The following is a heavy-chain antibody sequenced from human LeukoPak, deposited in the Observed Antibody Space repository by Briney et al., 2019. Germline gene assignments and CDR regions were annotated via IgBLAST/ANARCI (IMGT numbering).Heavy chain of an antibody. Sequence: GRSLRLSCAASGFTFSSYGMHWVRQAPGKGLEWVAVISYDGSNKYYADSVKGRFTTSRDNSKNTLYLQMNSLRAEDTAVYYCAKDGSSSWPGSGMDVWGQGTTVTVSS. J-gene: IGHJ6*02. CDR2: ISYDGSNK. D-gene: IGHD6-13*01. V-gene: IGHV3-30*18. CDR1: GFTFSSYG. CDR3: AKDGSSSWPGSGMDV.